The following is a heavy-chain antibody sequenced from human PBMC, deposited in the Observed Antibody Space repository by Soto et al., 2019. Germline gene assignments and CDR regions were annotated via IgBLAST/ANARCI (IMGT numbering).Heavy chain of an antibody. CDR1: GFTFNDAW. CDR2: IKSRTDDGTT. Sequence: SLRLSCAASGFTFNDAWMNWVRQAPGKGLEWVGRIKSRTDDGTTDYSAPVKGRFAISRDDSKNTLYLQMNSLRTEDTGVYYCSSAGGTYFSRFDYWGLGILVTVSS. D-gene: IGHD3-10*01. V-gene: IGHV3-15*07. J-gene: IGHJ4*02. CDR3: SSAGGTYFSRFDY.